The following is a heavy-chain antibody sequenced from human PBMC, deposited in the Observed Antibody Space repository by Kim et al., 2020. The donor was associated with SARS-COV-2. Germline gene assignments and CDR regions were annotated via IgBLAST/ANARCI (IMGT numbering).Heavy chain of an antibody. D-gene: IGHD4-17*01. J-gene: IGHJ4*02. CDR2: ISYDGSNK. CDR1: GFTFSSYA. Sequence: GGSLRLSCAASGFTFSSYAMHWVRQAPGKGLEWVAVISYDGSNKYYADSVKGRFTISRDNSKNTLYLQMNSLRAEDTAVYYCARDGGTVTQHLGYWGQGTLVTVSS. CDR3: ARDGGTVTQHLGY. V-gene: IGHV3-30*04.